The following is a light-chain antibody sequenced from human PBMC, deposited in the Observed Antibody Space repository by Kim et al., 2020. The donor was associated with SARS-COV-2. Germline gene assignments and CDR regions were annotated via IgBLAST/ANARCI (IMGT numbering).Light chain of an antibody. V-gene: IGKV1-5*01. CDR1: QSIGGW. CDR3: QHHSTYPFT. Sequence: IQLTQSPSTLSASVGDRVTITCRASQSIGGWLAWYQQKPGKAPKLLIYDAFNVESGVPSRFSGSGSGTEFTLTISSLQPDDSATYYCQHHSTYPFTFGQGTRLEIK. CDR2: DAF. J-gene: IGKJ5*01.